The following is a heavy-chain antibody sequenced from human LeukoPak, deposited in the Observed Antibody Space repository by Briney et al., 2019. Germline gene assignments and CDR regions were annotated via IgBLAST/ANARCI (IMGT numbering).Heavy chain of an antibody. CDR2: IKQDGSDK. J-gene: IGHJ4*02. CDR3: ARDDSTSCYDY. CDR1: GFSVTVNY. Sequence: GGSLRLSCAASGFSVTVNYMNWVRQAPGKGLEWVANIKQDGSDKYYVDSVKGRFTISRDNAKNSLYLQMNSLRAEDTAVYYCARDDSTSCYDYWGQGTLVTVSS. V-gene: IGHV3-7*01. D-gene: IGHD2-2*01.